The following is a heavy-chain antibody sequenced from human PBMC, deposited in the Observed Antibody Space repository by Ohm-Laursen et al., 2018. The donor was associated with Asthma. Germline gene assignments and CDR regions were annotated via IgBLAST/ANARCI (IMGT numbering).Heavy chain of an antibody. Sequence: ASVKVSCKASGYTFTSYYMHWVRQAPGQGLEWMGWIGAYNGDTNYAQRLQGRITLTTDTFTSTAYMELRSLRSDDTAVYYCTRDIGYGDDTFDYWGQGTTVTVSS. V-gene: IGHV1-18*04. CDR1: GYTFTSYY. D-gene: IGHD4-17*01. J-gene: IGHJ4*03. CDR3: TRDIGYGDDTFDY. CDR2: IGAYNGDT.